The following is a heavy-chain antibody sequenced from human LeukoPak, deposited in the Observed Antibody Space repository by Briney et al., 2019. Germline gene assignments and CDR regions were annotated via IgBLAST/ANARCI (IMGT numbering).Heavy chain of an antibody. D-gene: IGHD3-9*01. CDR2: INHSGST. Sequence: PSETLSLTCAVYGGSFSGYYWSWIRQPPGKGLEWIGEINHSGSTNYNPSLKSRVTISVDTSKNQFSLKLSSVTAADTAVYYCARGPHYDILTGYYNDAFDIWGQGTMVTLSS. V-gene: IGHV4-34*01. CDR3: ARGPHYDILTGYYNDAFDI. J-gene: IGHJ3*02. CDR1: GGSFSGYY.